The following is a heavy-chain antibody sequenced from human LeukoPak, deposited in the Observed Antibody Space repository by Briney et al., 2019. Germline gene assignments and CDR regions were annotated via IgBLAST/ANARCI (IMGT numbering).Heavy chain of an antibody. CDR1: GFTCNRCW. J-gene: IGHJ4*02. CDR3: AKDLFYDSSGPTDY. V-gene: IGHV3-7*01. Sequence: GGSLRRSCVVSGFTCNRCWMNWVRQAPGKGLEWVAHINPDGRDTYYVDSVKGRFTISRDNSKNTLYLQMNSLRAEDTAVYYCAKDLFYDSSGPTDYWGQGTLVTVSS. D-gene: IGHD3-22*01. CDR2: INPDGRDT.